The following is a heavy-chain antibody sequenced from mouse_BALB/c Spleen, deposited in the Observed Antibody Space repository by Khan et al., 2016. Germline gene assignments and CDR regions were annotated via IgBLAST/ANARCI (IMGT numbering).Heavy chain of an antibody. CDR3: ARHDEYLDN. J-gene: IGHJ2*01. D-gene: IGHD2-3*01. Sequence: EVELVESGGGLVQPGGSLKLSCATSGFTFSDYYMYWVRQTPEKRLEWVAYISNGGGSTYYPDTVKGRFTISRDNAKNTLYLQMSRLKSEDTAMYYCARHDEYLDNWGQGTTLTVSS. CDR2: ISNGGGST. CDR1: GFTFSDYY. V-gene: IGHV5-12*02.